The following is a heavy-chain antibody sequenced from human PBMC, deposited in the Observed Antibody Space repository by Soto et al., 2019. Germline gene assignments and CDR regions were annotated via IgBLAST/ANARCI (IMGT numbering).Heavy chain of an antibody. Sequence: PGGSLRLSCAASGFNLSHPWMTWVRQAAGKGLEWVGRIKSETDGGTADYAAPVKGRITISRDDSKNTVYLQMNSLKTEDTAVYYCTTGIYYDLLTGCHDVAYWGQGTLVTVSS. CDR3: TTGIYYDLLTGCHDVAY. CDR1: GFNLSHPW. D-gene: IGHD3-9*01. V-gene: IGHV3-15*01. CDR2: IKSETDGGTA. J-gene: IGHJ4*02.